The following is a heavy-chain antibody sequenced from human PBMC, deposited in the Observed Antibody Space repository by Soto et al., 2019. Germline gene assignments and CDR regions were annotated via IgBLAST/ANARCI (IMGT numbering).Heavy chain of an antibody. CDR1: GFTFSSYA. V-gene: IGHV3-23*01. D-gene: IGHD3-10*01. Sequence: DVQLLESGGALVQPGASLRLSCQASGFTFSSYAMSWVRQAPGKGLEWVAPVQSNHITYYTDSVKGRFTVSRDNSHNTVYLQMDSLRVEDTAVYYCAKWLRGGSYYCDFWGQGTFVTVSS. CDR2: VQSNHIT. CDR3: AKWLRGGSYYCDF. J-gene: IGHJ4*02.